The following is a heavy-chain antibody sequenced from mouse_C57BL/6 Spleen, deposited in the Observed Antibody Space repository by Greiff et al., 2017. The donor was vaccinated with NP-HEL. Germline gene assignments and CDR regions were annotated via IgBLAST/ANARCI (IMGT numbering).Heavy chain of an antibody. CDR1: GYTFTDYE. CDR3: TRGTGRGFDY. D-gene: IGHD4-1*01. CDR2: IDPETGGT. Sequence: QVQLQQSGAELVRPGASVTLSCKASGYTFTDYEMHWVKQTPVHGLEWIGAIDPETGGTAYNQKFKGKAILTADKSSSTAYTELRSLTSEDSAVYYCTRGTGRGFDYWGQGTTLTVSS. J-gene: IGHJ2*01. V-gene: IGHV1-15*01.